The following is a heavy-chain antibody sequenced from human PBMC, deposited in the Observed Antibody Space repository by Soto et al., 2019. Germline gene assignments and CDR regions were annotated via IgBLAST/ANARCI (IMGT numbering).Heavy chain of an antibody. CDR1: GYNFIDYD. CDR3: ARNPYGSGLFDP. Sequence: QVHLVQSGAEVKKPGASVKVSCQASGYNFIDYDINWVRQSTGQGLEWMGWMTPNSGTTGYAQKFQGRVTLTSDTSIGAAYMELSSLKSEDTAVYYCARNPYGSGLFDPWGQGTLVTVAS. CDR2: MTPNSGTT. J-gene: IGHJ5*02. D-gene: IGHD6-19*01. V-gene: IGHV1-8*01.